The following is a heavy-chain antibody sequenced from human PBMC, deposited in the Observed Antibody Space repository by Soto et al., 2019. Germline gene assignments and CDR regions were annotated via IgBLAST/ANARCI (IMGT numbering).Heavy chain of an antibody. CDR2: INPSGGST. D-gene: IGHD3-16*02. V-gene: IGHV1-46*01. CDR3: ARDYTCGGVIAPGY. CDR1: GYTFTSYY. J-gene: IGHJ4*02. Sequence: QVQLVQSGAEVKKPGASVKVSCKASGYTFTSYYMHWVRQAPGQGLEWMGIINPSGGSTSYAQKFQASITMTSDTSTSTVYTELSCLRSEDTAVYYCARDYTCGGVIAPGYWGQGTLVTVSS.